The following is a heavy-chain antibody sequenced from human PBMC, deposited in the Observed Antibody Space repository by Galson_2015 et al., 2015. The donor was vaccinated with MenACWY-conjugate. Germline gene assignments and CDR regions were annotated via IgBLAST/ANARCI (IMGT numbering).Heavy chain of an antibody. CDR3: ARHPPGGRGMDV. V-gene: IGHV5-51*01. Sequence: QSGAEVKKPGESLQISCKGSGYSFTNYWIGWVRQMPGRGLEWMGLIDPHNSNTRYSPSFQGQVTISADESISTAFLQLHSLQASDTAMYYCARHPPGGRGMDVWGQGTTVTVSS. CDR2: IDPHNSNT. J-gene: IGHJ6*02. D-gene: IGHD1-26*01. CDR1: GYSFTNYW.